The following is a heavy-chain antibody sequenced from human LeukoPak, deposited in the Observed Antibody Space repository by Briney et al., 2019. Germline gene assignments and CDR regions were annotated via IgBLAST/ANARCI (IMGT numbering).Heavy chain of an antibody. CDR3: ARDSRMTYDYRVNWFDP. D-gene: IGHD4-11*01. J-gene: IGHJ5*02. V-gene: IGHV4-31*03. Sequence: SETLSLTCTVSGGSISSGGYYWSWIRQHPGKGLEWIGYIYYSGSTYYNPSLKSRVTISVDTSKNQFSLKLSSVTAADTAVYYCARDSRMTYDYRVNWFDPWGQGTLVTVSS. CDR2: IYYSGST. CDR1: GGSISSGGYY.